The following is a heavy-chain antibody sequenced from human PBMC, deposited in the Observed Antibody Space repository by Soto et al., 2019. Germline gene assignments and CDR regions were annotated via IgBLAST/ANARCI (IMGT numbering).Heavy chain of an antibody. D-gene: IGHD1-26*01. CDR2: ISGSGGST. CDR1: GFTFSSYA. V-gene: IGHV3-23*01. J-gene: IGHJ5*02. Sequence: GGSLRLSCAASGFTFSSYAMSWVRQAPGKGLEWVSGISGSGGSTYYADSVKGRFTISRDNSKNTLYLQMNSLRDEDTAVYYCAKDPGDGSNCFDHWGQGTLVTVSS. CDR3: AKDPGDGSNCFDH.